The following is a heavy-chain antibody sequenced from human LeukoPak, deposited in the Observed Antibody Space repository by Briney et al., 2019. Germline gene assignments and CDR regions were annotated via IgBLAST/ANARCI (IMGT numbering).Heavy chain of an antibody. J-gene: IGHJ4*02. CDR1: GFTFSDYN. D-gene: IGHD6-13*01. CDR3: AKVQSPGYSSSWYRFDY. CDR2: ISRSGSTK. V-gene: IGHV3-11*01. Sequence: GGSLRLSCAASGFTFSDYNMRWIRQAPGKGLEWVSPISRSGSTKYYADSVKGRFTISRDNAKNSLYLQMNSLRAEDTALYYCAKVQSPGYSSSWYRFDYWGQGTLVTVSS.